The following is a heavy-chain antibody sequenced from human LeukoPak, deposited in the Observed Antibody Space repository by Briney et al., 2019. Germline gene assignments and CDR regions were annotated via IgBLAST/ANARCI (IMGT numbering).Heavy chain of an antibody. V-gene: IGHV4-39*07. D-gene: IGHD4-23*01. CDR2: IYYSGST. CDR1: GGSISSSSYY. J-gene: IGHJ6*03. Sequence: SETLSLTCTVSGGSISSSSYYWGWIRQPPGKGLEWIGSIYYSGSTYYNPSLKSRVTISVDTSKNQFSLKLSSVTAADTAVYYCARWYGNVVRTYYYYYYMDVWGKGTTVTVSS. CDR3: ARWYGNVVRTYYYYYYMDV.